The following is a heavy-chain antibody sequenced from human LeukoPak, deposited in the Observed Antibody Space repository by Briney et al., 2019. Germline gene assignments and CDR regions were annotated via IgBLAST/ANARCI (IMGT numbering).Heavy chain of an antibody. J-gene: IGHJ6*03. V-gene: IGHV3-21*01. CDR3: ARTNELGYCSSTSCYTVFYMDV. D-gene: IGHD2-2*02. CDR1: GFTFSSYS. CDR2: ISSSSSYI. Sequence: PGGSLRLSCAASGFTFSSYSMNWVRQAPGKGLEWVSSISSSSSYIYYADSVKGRFTISRDNAKNSLYLQMNSLRAEDTAVYYCARTNELGYCSSTSCYTVFYMDVWGKGTTVTVSS.